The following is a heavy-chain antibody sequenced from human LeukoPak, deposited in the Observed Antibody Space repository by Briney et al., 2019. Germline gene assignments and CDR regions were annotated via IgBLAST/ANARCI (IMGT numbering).Heavy chain of an antibody. CDR2: IHYSGST. Sequence: PSETLSLTCTVSGGSISSHYWSWIRQPPGKGLQWIGYIHYSGSTNLNPSLKSRVIISVDTSKNQFSLKLSSVTAADTAVYYCARVKSAIGAYYYDGSGYYYLDYWGQGTLVTVSS. V-gene: IGHV4-59*11. J-gene: IGHJ4*02. CDR3: ARVKSAIGAYYYDGSGYYYLDY. CDR1: GGSISSHY. D-gene: IGHD3-22*01.